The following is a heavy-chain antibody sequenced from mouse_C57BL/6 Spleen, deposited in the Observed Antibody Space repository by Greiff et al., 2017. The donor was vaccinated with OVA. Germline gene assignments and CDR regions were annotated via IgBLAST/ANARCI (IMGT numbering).Heavy chain of an antibody. V-gene: IGHV5-4*03. J-gene: IGHJ4*01. D-gene: IGHD4-1*01. CDR3: ARHQTGILYAMDY. CDR2: ISDGGSYT. Sequence: EVKVVESGGGLVKPGGSLKLSCAASGFTFSSYAMSWVRQTPEKRLEWVATISDGGSYTYYPDNVKGRFTISRDNAKNNLYLQMSHLKSEDTAMYYCARHQTGILYAMDYWGQGTSVTVSS. CDR1: GFTFSSYA.